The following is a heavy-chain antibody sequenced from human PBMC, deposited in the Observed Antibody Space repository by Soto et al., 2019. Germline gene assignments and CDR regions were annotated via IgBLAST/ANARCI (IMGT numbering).Heavy chain of an antibody. D-gene: IGHD6-13*01. J-gene: IGHJ4*02. Sequence: QVQLMESGPGLVKPSGTLSLTCAVSGGSISTDNWWSWVRQPPGKGLEWVGEIYHSENTNYNPSLKSRSTISIDKSKDQFSLDVTFVTAADTAVYYCARGGRWRFDYWGQGALVTVSS. CDR2: IYHSENT. CDR1: GGSISTDNW. CDR3: ARGGRWRFDY. V-gene: IGHV4-4*02.